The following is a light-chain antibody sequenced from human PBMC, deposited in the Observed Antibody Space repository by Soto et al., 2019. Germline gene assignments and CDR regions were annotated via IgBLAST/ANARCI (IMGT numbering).Light chain of an antibody. V-gene: IGLV2-23*01. CDR1: SSDVGSYNL. J-gene: IGLJ2*01. CDR3: WSYARSSTVV. CDR2: EGS. Sequence: QSVLTQPASVSGSPGQSITISCTGTSSDVGSYNLVSWYQQHPGKAPKLMIYEGSKRPSGVSNRFSGSKSGNTASLTISGLQAEDEADYYCWSYARSSTVVFGGGTKLTVL.